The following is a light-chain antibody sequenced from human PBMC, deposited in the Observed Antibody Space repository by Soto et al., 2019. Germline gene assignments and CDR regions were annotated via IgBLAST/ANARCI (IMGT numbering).Light chain of an antibody. V-gene: IGKV1-33*01. CDR1: QDIIND. CDR2: DAS. J-gene: IGKJ5*01. Sequence: DIQITQSPSSLSASVGATVTSTCQASQDIINDLDWYQQKPGKAPKRLIYDASNLETGVPSMFSGSGSGTDFTFTISSLQREDIATYYCQQYDNLPITFGQGTRMEI. CDR3: QQYDNLPIT.